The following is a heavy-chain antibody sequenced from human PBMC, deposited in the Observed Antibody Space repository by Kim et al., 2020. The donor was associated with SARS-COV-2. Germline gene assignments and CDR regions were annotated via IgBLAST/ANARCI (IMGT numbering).Heavy chain of an antibody. CDR2: IYYSGST. J-gene: IGHJ4*02. CDR3: ARHQSSGDLPYFYY. D-gene: IGHD7-27*01. CDR1: GGSISSYY. Sequence: SETLSLTCTVSGGSISSYYWSWIRQPPGKGLEWIGYIYYSGSTNYNPSLKSRVTISVDTSKNQFSLKLSSVTAADTAVYYCARHQSSGDLPYFYYWGQG. V-gene: IGHV4-59*08.